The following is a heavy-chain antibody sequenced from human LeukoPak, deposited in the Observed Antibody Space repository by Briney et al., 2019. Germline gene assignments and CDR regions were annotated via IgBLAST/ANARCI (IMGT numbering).Heavy chain of an antibody. D-gene: IGHD2-15*01. V-gene: IGHV1-18*01. CDR1: GYTFTSYS. CDR2: ISAYNGNT. CDR3: ARGSYCSDGSCYSDY. Sequence: ASVKVSCKASGYTFTSYSISWVRQAPGQGLEWMGWISAYNGNTIYAQKVKGRVTMTTDTSTSTAYMELRSLKSDDTAVYHCARGSYCSDGSCYSDYWGQGTLVTVSS. J-gene: IGHJ4*02.